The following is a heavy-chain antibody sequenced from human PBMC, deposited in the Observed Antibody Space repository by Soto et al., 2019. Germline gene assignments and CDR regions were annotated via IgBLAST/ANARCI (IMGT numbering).Heavy chain of an antibody. Sequence: SETLSLTCTVSGGSISSGGYYWSWIRQHPGKGLEWIGYIDYSGSTYYNPSLKSRVTMSVDTSKNQFSLNLSSVTAADTAVFYCARGGYCSGTSCYTPVHWFDPWGQGTLGTVSA. J-gene: IGHJ5*02. V-gene: IGHV4-31*03. D-gene: IGHD2-2*02. CDR1: GGSISSGGYY. CDR3: ARGGYCSGTSCYTPVHWFDP. CDR2: IDYSGST.